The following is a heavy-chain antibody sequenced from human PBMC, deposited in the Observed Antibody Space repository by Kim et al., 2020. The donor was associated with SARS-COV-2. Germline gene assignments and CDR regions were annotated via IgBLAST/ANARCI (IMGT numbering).Heavy chain of an antibody. CDR2: K. D-gene: IGHD6-6*01. J-gene: IGHJ5*02. Sequence: KYYADSVKGRFPIPRDNSKNQLYLQMNSLRAEDTAVYYCAKDWEYSSSPWGQGTLVTVSS. V-gene: IGHV3-33*06. CDR3: AKDWEYSSSP.